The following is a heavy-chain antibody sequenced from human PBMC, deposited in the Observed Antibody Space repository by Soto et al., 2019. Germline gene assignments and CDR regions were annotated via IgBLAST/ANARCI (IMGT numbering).Heavy chain of an antibody. J-gene: IGHJ5*02. CDR3: ARGPSVGSTVTGWFDP. V-gene: IGHV1-18*01. CDR2: ISAYNGNT. Sequence: ASVKVSCKASGYTFTSYGISWVRQAPGQGLEWMGWISAYNGNTNYAQKLQGRVTMTTDTSTSTAYMELGSLRSDDTAVYYCARGPSVGSTVTGWFDPWGQGTLVTVSS. D-gene: IGHD6-13*01. CDR1: GYTFTSYG.